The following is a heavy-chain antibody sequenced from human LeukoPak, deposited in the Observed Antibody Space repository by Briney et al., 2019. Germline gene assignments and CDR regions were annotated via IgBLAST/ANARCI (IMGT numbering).Heavy chain of an antibody. J-gene: IGHJ4*02. CDR3: IVDVSNDIYPFDY. CDR2: IKTSGGTT. CDR1: GFTFTSAW. V-gene: IGHV3-15*01. D-gene: IGHD3-10*02. Sequence: KPGGSLRLSYAASGFTFTSAWMTWVRQAPGKGLEWVGLIKTSGGTTDYAAPVKGRFTISKDDSINTVYLQMNSLKIEDTAVYYCIVDVSNDIYPFDYWGQGTLVTVSS.